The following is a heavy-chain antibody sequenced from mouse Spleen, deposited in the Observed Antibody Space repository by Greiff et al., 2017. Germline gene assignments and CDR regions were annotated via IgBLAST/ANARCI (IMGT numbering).Heavy chain of an antibody. CDR1: GYAFSSYW. D-gene: IGHD2-4*01. J-gene: IGHJ2*01. CDR3: ARRAGGGLGNYDSYFDY. V-gene: IGHV1-80*01. Sequence: QVQLQQSGAELVKPGASVKISCKASGYAFSSYWMNWVKQRPGKGLEWIGQIYPGDGDTNYNGKFKGKATLTADKSSSTAYMQLSSLTSEDSAVYFCARRAGGGLGNYDSYFDYWGQGTTLTVSS. CDR2: IYPGDGDT.